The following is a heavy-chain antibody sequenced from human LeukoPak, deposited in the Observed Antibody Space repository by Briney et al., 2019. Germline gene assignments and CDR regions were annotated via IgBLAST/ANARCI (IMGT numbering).Heavy chain of an antibody. D-gene: IGHD6-6*01. J-gene: IGHJ5*02. CDR2: IYYSGST. CDR3: ARAHGIAARYNWFDP. V-gene: IGHV4-34*01. CDR1: GGSFSGYY. Sequence: SETLSLTCAVYGGSFSGYYWSWIRQPPGKGLEWIGSIYYSGSTYYNPSLKSRVTISVDTSKNQFSLKLSSVTAADTAVYYCARAHGIAARYNWFDPWGQGTLVTVSS.